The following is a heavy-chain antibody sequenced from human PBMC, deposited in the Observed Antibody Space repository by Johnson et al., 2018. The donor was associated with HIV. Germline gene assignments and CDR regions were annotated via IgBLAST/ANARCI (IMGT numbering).Heavy chain of an antibody. Sequence: QVQLVESGGGLVQPGGSLRLSCAASGFTFSSYWMHWVRQAPGKGLVWVAVISYDGSNRYYADSVKGRFTISRDNSKNSLFLQMNSLRGEDTAVYYCARGGPTYYYDSSCYPDAFDIWGQGTMVTVSS. D-gene: IGHD3-22*01. V-gene: IGHV3-30*03. J-gene: IGHJ3*02. CDR1: GFTFSSYW. CDR3: ARGGPTYYYDSSCYPDAFDI. CDR2: ISYDGSNR.